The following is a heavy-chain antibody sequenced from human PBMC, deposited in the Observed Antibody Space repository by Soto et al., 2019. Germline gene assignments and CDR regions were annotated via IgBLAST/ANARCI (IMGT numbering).Heavy chain of an antibody. CDR1: GYTFTSYG. V-gene: IGHV1-18*01. D-gene: IGHD6-13*01. CDR3: ARDLIAATGADY. CDR2: ISTYNGNT. Sequence: QVQLVQSGAEVKKPGASVKVSCKPSGYTFTSYGISWVRLAPGQGPEWRGWISTYNGNTNYAQKFQGRVTMATDTSTSTAYMELRSLRSDDTAVYYCARDLIAATGADYWGQGTLVTVSS. J-gene: IGHJ4*02.